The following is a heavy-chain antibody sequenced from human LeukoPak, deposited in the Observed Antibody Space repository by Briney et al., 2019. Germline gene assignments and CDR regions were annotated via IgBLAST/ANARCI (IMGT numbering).Heavy chain of an antibody. J-gene: IGHJ4*02. V-gene: IGHV4-59*12. CDR1: GGSISNYY. CDR2: IYYSGST. Sequence: PSETLSLTCAVSGGSISNYYWSWIRQPPGQALEWIGYIYYSGSTYYNPSLKSRVTISVDTSKNQFSLKLSSVTAADTAVYYCARDSSGWNDYWGQGTLVTVSS. D-gene: IGHD6-19*01. CDR3: ARDSSGWNDY.